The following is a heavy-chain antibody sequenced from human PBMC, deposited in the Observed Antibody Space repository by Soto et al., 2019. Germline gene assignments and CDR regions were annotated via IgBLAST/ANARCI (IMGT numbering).Heavy chain of an antibody. J-gene: IGHJ6*02. CDR2: IIPIFGTA. V-gene: IGHV1-69*12. CDR3: ARWGRRQQLAHYYYYGMDV. CDR1: GGTFSSYA. D-gene: IGHD6-13*01. Sequence: QVQLVQSGAEVKKPGSSVKVSCKASGGTFSSYAISWVRQAPGQGLEWMGGIIPIFGTANYAQKLQGRVTITADETTSTAYMELSSLRSEDTAVYYCARWGRRQQLAHYYYYGMDVWGQGTTVTVSS.